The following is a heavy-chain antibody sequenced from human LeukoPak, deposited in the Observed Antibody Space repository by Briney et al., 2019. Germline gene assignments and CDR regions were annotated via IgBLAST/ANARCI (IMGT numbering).Heavy chain of an antibody. J-gene: IGHJ4*02. CDR2: IYYSGST. D-gene: IGHD3-10*01. CDR3: ARPLWHYGSGSFPY. CDR1: GGSISSSSYY. V-gene: IGHV4-39*07. Sequence: SETLSLTCTVSGGSISSSSYYWGWIRQPPWKGLEWIGSIYYSGSTYYNPSLKSRVTISVDTSKNQFSLKLSTVTAADTAVYYCARPLWHYGSGSFPYWGQGTLVTVSS.